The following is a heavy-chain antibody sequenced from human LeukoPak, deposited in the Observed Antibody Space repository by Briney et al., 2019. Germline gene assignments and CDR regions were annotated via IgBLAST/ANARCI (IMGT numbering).Heavy chain of an antibody. CDR1: GFTVSSNY. V-gene: IGHV3-53*03. CDR2: IYSGGST. J-gene: IGHJ3*02. Sequence: GESLRLSCAASGFTVSSNYMSWVRQPPGEGLEWFSVIYSGGSTYYADSVKGRFTISRDNSKNTLYLQMNSLRAEDTAVYYCAGGTGYCSSTSCSDAFDIWGQGTMVTVSS. CDR3: AGGTGYCSSTSCSDAFDI. D-gene: IGHD2-2*01.